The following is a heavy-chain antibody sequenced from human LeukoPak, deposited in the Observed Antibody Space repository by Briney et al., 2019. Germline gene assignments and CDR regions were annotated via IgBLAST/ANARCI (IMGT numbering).Heavy chain of an antibody. CDR2: INHSGST. V-gene: IGHV4-34*01. CDR3: ASFRYGDYAYFDY. D-gene: IGHD4-17*01. CDR1: GGSFSGYY. Sequence: SETLSLTCAVYGGSFSGYYWSWIRQPPGKGLEWIGKINHSGSTNYNPSLKSRATISVDTSKNQFSLKLSSVTAADTAVYYCASFRYGDYAYFDYWGQGTLVTVSS. J-gene: IGHJ4*02.